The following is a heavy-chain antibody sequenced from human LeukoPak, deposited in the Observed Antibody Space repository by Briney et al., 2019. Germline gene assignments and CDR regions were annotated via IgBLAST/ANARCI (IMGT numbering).Heavy chain of an antibody. CDR2: IYSGVPT. J-gene: IGHJ4*02. D-gene: IGHD6-19*01. CDR3: VQTTGWPGFDY. CDR1: GVSISRFY. Sequence: PSETLSLTCTTSGVSISRFYWSWVRQPPGKGLEWIGNIYSGVPTYFNPSLKSRVIISVDTSKNQFSLNLTSVTAADTAMYYCVQTTGWPGFDYWGQGLLVTVS. V-gene: IGHV4-4*09.